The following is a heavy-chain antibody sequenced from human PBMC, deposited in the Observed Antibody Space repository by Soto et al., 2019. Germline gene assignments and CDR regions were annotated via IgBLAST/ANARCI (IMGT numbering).Heavy chain of an antibody. CDR2: ISYDGSNK. CDR1: GFTFSSYA. J-gene: IGHJ6*02. V-gene: IGHV3-30-3*01. D-gene: IGHD2-15*01. CDR3: ARVALSDIVVVVAATANYYYGMEV. Sequence: GGSLRLSCAASGFTFSSYAMHWVRQAPGKGLEWVAVISYDGSNKYYADSVKGRFTISRDNSKNTLYLQMNSLRAEDTAVYYCARVALSDIVVVVAATANYYYGMEVWGQGTTVTVSS.